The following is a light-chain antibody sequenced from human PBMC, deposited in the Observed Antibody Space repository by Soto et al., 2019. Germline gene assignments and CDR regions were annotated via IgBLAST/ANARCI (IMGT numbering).Light chain of an antibody. J-gene: IGKJ1*01. CDR3: QQYNSYSPWT. CDR2: DAS. Sequence: DIQMTQSPSTLSSSVGDRVTITCRASPSANKWLAWFQQKPGKVPNLLIFDASTLQTGVPSRFGGGGSGTEFTLTISGLQPDDFATYYCQQYNSYSPWTFGPGTKVDIK. CDR1: PSANKW. V-gene: IGKV1-5*01.